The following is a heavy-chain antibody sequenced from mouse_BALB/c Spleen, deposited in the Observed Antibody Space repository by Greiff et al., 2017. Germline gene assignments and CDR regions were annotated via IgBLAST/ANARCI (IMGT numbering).Heavy chain of an antibody. Sequence: EVKLVESGGDLVKPGGSLKLSCAASGFTFSSYGMSWVRQTPDKRLEWVATISSGGSYTYYPDSVKGRFTISRDNAKNTLYLQMSSLRSEDTAMYYCARHVVRAWFAYWGQGTLVTVSA. V-gene: IGHV5-6*01. J-gene: IGHJ3*01. CDR1: GFTFSSYG. CDR2: ISSGGSYT. CDR3: ARHVVRAWFAY. D-gene: IGHD2-14*01.